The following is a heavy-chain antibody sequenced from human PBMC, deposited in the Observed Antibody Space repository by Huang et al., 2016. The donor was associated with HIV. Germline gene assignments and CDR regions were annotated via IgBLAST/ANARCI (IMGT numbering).Heavy chain of an antibody. CDR1: GFNFNNYD. Sequence: QVQLVQSGAEVKKPGASVKVSCKASGFNFNNYDFNWVRQASGQGVEGMGWMNPKSGNTGYAQKFQGRSTITRNTSITSAYMELRSLRSEDTAVYYCARARGFLYDSTGYYSRYYFDSWGQGTLVTISS. D-gene: IGHD3-22*01. CDR3: ARARGFLYDSTGYYSRYYFDS. J-gene: IGHJ4*02. CDR2: MNPKSGNT. V-gene: IGHV1-8*03.